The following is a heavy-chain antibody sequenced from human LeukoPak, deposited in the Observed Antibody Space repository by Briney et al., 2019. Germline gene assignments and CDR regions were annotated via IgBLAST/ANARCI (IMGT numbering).Heavy chain of an antibody. CDR3: ARPYMRGVGGY. D-gene: IGHD3-10*02. Sequence: PSETLSLTCTVSGGSISSNSYYWGWIRQPPGKGLEWIGSIYYSGSTYYNPSLKSRVTISVDTSKNQFSLKLSSVTAAGTAVYYCARPYMRGVGGYWGQGTLVTVSS. J-gene: IGHJ4*02. CDR2: IYYSGST. CDR1: GGSISSNSYY. V-gene: IGHV4-39*01.